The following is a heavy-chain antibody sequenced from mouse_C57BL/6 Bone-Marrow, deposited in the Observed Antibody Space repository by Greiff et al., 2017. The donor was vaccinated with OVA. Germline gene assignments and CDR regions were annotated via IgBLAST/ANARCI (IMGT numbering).Heavy chain of an antibody. D-gene: IGHD1-2*01. Sequence: QVQLQQPGAELVMPGASVKLSCKASGYTFTSYWMHWVKQRPGQGLEWIGEIDPSDSYTNYNQKFKGKATLTVDKSSSTAYMQLSSLTSEDSAAYYCSTVTTTARGYFDYWGQGTTLTVSS. V-gene: IGHV1-69*01. CDR2: IDPSDSYT. CDR1: GYTFTSYW. CDR3: STVTTTARGYFDY. J-gene: IGHJ2*01.